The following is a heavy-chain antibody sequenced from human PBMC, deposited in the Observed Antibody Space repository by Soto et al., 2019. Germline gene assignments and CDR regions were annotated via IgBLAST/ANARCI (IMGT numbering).Heavy chain of an antibody. Sequence: QVQLVQSGAEVKKPGASVKVSCKASGYTFTSSGMSWVRQAPGQGLEWMGWISAHTGSSEYAQRFQVRVTMTTDRSSSTAYMELRSLRSDDTAVYYCARAFFDQGSDSSVYSFDAFDFWGPGTLVTVSS. CDR3: ARAFFDQGSDSSVYSFDAFDF. CDR1: GYTFTSSG. J-gene: IGHJ3*01. V-gene: IGHV1-18*01. CDR2: ISAHTGSS. D-gene: IGHD3-22*01.